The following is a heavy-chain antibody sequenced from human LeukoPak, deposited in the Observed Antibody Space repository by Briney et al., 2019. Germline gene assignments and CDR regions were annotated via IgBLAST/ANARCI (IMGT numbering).Heavy chain of an antibody. CDR1: GGSISSYY. Sequence: SETLSLTCTVSGGSISSYYWSWIRQPPGKGLEWIGYIYYSGSTNYNPSLKSRVTISVDTSKNQYSLKLNSVTAADTAVYYCARGKEVITMLRGLKPGYYFDYWGQGTLVTVSS. J-gene: IGHJ4*02. CDR3: ARGKEVITMLRGLKPGYYFDY. V-gene: IGHV4-59*01. CDR2: IYYSGST. D-gene: IGHD3-10*01.